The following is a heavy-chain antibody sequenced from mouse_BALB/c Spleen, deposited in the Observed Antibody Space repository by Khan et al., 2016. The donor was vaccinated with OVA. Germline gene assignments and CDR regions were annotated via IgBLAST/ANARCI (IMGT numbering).Heavy chain of an antibody. CDR2: IWSGGST. J-gene: IGHJ3*01. CDR3: ARNYDYDEGLAY. D-gene: IGHD2-4*01. CDR1: GFSLTTYG. Sequence: QVRLQQSGPGLVQPSQSLSITCTVSGFSLTTYGVHWVRQSPGKGLEWLGVIWSGGSTDYNAAFISRLSISKDSSKSQVFFKMNSLQVNDTAIYXCARNYDYDEGLAYWGQGTLVTVSA. V-gene: IGHV2-2*02.